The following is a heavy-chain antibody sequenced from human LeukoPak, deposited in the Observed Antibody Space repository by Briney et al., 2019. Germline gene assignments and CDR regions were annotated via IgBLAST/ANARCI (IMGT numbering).Heavy chain of an antibody. V-gene: IGHV1-69-2*01. J-gene: IGHJ4*02. Sequence: ATVKISCKASGYTFTDYYMHWVQQAPGKGLEWMGRVDPEDGETIYAEKFQGRVTITADTSTDTAYMELSSLRSEDTAVYYCATAVAVPWGYWGQGTLVTVPS. D-gene: IGHD6-19*01. CDR2: VDPEDGET. CDR1: GYTFTDYY. CDR3: ATAVAVPWGY.